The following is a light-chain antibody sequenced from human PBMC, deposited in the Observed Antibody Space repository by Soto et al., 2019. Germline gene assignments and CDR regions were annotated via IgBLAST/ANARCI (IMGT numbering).Light chain of an antibody. Sequence: DIEMTQSPSSLSASVGDRVTLTCRASENIRTYLNWYQHKPGKAPNFLIYGASTLQSGVPSRFSGSGSGTDFTLTISRLQPEDFATYYCQESYSAPEFTFGGGTKVDIK. V-gene: IGKV1-39*01. J-gene: IGKJ4*01. CDR2: GAS. CDR3: QESYSAPEFT. CDR1: ENIRTY.